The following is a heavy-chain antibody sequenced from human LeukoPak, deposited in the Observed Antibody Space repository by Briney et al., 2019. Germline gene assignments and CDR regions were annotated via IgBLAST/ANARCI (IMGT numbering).Heavy chain of an antibody. CDR1: GFTFSSYA. D-gene: IGHD2-2*02. J-gene: IGHJ4*02. V-gene: IGHV3-30*02. CDR2: IRYDGSNK. CDR3: AKDYIVVVPAAIQRGDY. Sequence: GRSLRLSCAVSGFTFSSYAMHWVRQAPGKGLEWVAFIRYDGSNKYYADSVKGRFTISRDNSKNTLYLQMNSLRAEDTAVYYCAKDYIVVVPAAIQRGDYWGQGTLVTVSS.